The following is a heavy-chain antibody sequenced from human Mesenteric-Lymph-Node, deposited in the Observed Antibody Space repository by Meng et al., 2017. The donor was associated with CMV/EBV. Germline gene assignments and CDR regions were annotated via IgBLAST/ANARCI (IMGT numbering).Heavy chain of an antibody. CDR1: GFTFDDYA. D-gene: IGHD7-27*01. V-gene: IGHV3-9*01. CDR3: AKDSSLTGASGGLFDY. J-gene: IGHJ4*02. Sequence: GGSLRLSCAASGFTFDDYAMQWVRQAPGKGLEWVSSISWNSAIMGYADSVKGRFTISRDNAKNSLYLQMNNLRAEDTALYYCAKDSSLTGASGGLFDYWGQGTLVTVSS. CDR2: ISWNSAIM.